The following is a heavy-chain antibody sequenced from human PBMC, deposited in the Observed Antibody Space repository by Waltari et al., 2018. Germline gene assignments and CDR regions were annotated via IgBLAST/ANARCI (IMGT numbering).Heavy chain of an antibody. D-gene: IGHD3-10*01. CDR3: ARVGYYGSGSYYNLPDY. J-gene: IGHJ4*02. V-gene: IGHV4-59*01. CDR1: GGSISSYY. Sequence: QVQLQESCPGLVKPSETLSLTCTVSGGSISSYYWSWIRQPPGKGLELIGYIYYIGSNNYNPTRKSRVTISVDTSKNQFSLKLSSVTAADTAVYYCARVGYYGSGSYYNLPDYWGQGTLVTVSS. CDR2: IYYIGSN.